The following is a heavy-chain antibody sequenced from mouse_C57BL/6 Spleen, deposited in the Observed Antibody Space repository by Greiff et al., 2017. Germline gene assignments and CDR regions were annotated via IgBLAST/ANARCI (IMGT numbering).Heavy chain of an antibody. J-gene: IGHJ2*01. CDR3: ARLDYYGSSYFAY. CDR1: GYTFTDYY. V-gene: IGHV1-19*01. D-gene: IGHD1-1*01. Sequence: VQLQQSGPVLVKPGASVKMSCKASGYTFTDYYMNWVKQSHGKSLEWIGVINPYNGGTSYNQKFKGKATLTVDKSSSTAYMELNSLTSEDSAVYYCARLDYYGSSYFAYWGQGTTLTVSS. CDR2: INPYNGGT.